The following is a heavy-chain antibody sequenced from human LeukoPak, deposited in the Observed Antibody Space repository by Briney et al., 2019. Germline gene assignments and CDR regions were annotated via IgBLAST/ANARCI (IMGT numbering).Heavy chain of an antibody. J-gene: IGHJ4*02. CDR3: ASDVVGGTNQ. CDR2: IIGSGSST. Sequence: GPSLRPSCAASGFTFSSSNMHSVRQTPGKGLEWLSYIIGSGSSTYYAASVKGRFTISRDNAKKSLYLQMNSLRAEDTAVYYCASDVVGGTNQGGQGTLVTVSS. D-gene: IGHD1-1*01. CDR1: GFTFSSSN. V-gene: IGHV3-48*01.